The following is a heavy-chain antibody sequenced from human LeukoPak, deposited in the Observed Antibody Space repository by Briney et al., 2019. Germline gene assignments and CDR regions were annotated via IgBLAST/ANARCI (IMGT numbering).Heavy chain of an antibody. CDR3: ARVFYSSSSRYFFDS. D-gene: IGHD6-6*01. V-gene: IGHV4-59*02. Sequence: SETLSLTCTVSGGSVSVYYWSWIRQPPGKGLEWIGYIYYSGSANYNPSLKSRVTISVDTSKNQFSLKLSFVTAADTAVYYCARVFYSSSSRYFFDSWGQGTLVTVSS. J-gene: IGHJ4*02. CDR1: GGSVSVYY. CDR2: IYYSGSA.